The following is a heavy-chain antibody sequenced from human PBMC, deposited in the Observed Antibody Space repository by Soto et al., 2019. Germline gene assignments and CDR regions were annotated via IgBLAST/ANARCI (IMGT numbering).Heavy chain of an antibody. CDR1: GGSISSSY. CDR3: ARSDLYYDILTGPYFDY. D-gene: IGHD3-9*01. Sequence: SETLSLTCTVSGGSISSSYWSWIRQPPGKGLEWIGYIYNSGSTNYNPSLKSRVTISVDTSKNQFSLKLSSVTAADTAVYYCARSDLYYDILTGPYFDYWGQGTLVTVSS. J-gene: IGHJ4*02. V-gene: IGHV4-59*01. CDR2: IYNSGST.